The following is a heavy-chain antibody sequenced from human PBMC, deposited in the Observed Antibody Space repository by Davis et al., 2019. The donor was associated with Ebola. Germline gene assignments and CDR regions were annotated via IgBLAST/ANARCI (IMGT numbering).Heavy chain of an antibody. Sequence: MPSETLSLTCTVSGGSISSSSSYWGWIRQPPGKGLEWIANVYNSGRIDYNPSLKSRLTLPVDTSKNQFSLKLSSVTAADTAVYYCARQLTKYQLLFPSAFDIWGQGTMVTVSS. V-gene: IGHV4-39*01. CDR1: GGSISSSSSY. CDR3: ARQLTKYQLLFPSAFDI. J-gene: IGHJ3*02. D-gene: IGHD2-2*01. CDR2: VYNSGRI.